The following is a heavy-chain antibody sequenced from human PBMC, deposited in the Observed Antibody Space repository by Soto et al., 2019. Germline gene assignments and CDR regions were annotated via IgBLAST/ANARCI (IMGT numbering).Heavy chain of an antibody. J-gene: IGHJ6*02. CDR3: ARGRVGATYYYYGMDV. Sequence: SETLSLTCAVYGGSFSGYYWSWIRQPPGKGLEWIGEINHSGSTNYNPSLKSRVTISVDTSKNQFSLKLSSVTAADTAVYYCARGRVGATYYYYGMDVWGQGTTVTVSS. CDR1: GGSFSGYY. D-gene: IGHD1-26*01. V-gene: IGHV4-34*01. CDR2: INHSGST.